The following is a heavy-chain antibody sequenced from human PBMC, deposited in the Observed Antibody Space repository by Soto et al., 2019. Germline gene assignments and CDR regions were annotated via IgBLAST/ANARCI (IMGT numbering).Heavy chain of an antibody. V-gene: IGHV3-9*01. J-gene: IGHJ6*02. CDR3: AKDRGTGSYAANYYYFGMDV. D-gene: IGHD3-10*01. Sequence: EEQLVESGGGLVQPGRSLRLSCAASGFTFDDYAMHWVRQAPGKGLEWVSGINWNSGNIGYADSVQGRLTISRDNAKTSLYLQMTSLRAGDTALYYCAKDRGTGSYAANYYYFGMDVRGQGTTVTVSS. CDR1: GFTFDDYA. CDR2: INWNSGNI.